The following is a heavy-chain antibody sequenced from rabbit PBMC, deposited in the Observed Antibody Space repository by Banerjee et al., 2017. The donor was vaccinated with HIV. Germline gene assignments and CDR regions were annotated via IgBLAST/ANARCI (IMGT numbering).Heavy chain of an antibody. J-gene: IGHJ4*01. CDR1: GFTISSTYW. Sequence: QEQLEESGGDLVKPGASLTLTCTASGFTISSTYWMCWVRQAPGKGLEWIGCIWASSGSTWYASWAKGRFTISRTSSTTVTLQMTSLTAADTATYFCARDAGYAGSNLWGPGTLVHRL. CDR3: ARDAGYAGSNL. V-gene: IGHV1S45*01. D-gene: IGHD4-2*01. CDR2: IWASSGST.